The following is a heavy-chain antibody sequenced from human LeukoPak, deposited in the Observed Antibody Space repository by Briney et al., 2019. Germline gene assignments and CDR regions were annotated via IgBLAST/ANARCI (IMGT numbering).Heavy chain of an antibody. Sequence: GRSPRLSCAASGFTFSSYAMHWVRQAPGKGLEWVAVISYDGSNKYYADSVKGRFTISRDNSKNTLYLQMNSLRAEDTAVYYCARDSGSETHWFDPWGQGTLVTVSS. CDR2: ISYDGSNK. D-gene: IGHD1-26*01. CDR3: ARDSGSETHWFDP. J-gene: IGHJ5*02. V-gene: IGHV3-30-3*01. CDR1: GFTFSSYA.